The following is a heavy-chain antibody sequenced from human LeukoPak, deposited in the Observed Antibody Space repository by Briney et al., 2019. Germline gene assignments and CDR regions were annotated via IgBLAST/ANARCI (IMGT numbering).Heavy chain of an antibody. CDR3: ARVGGYGRRYFDY. CDR1: GFTFSSYG. J-gene: IGHJ4*02. Sequence: GRSLRLSCAASGFTFSSYGMRWVRQAPGKGLEWVAVIWYDGSNKYYADSVKGRFTISRDNSKNTLYLQMNSLRAEDTAVYYCARVGGYGRRYFDYWGQGTLVTVSS. CDR2: IWYDGSNK. V-gene: IGHV3-33*01. D-gene: IGHD5-12*01.